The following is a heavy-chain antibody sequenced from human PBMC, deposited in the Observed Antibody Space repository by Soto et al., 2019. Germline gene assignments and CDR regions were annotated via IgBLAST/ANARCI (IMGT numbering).Heavy chain of an antibody. CDR3: AKDSWSTTVAGYYFDY. D-gene: IGHD6-19*01. J-gene: IGHJ4*02. CDR1: GFTFSSYA. V-gene: IGHV3-23*01. CDR2: ISGSGGST. Sequence: GGALRLSCAASGFTFSSYALSWVRQAPGKGLEWVSAISGSGGSTYYADSVKGRFTISRDNSKNPLYLQMNSLRAEDTAVYYCAKDSWSTTVAGYYFDYWGQGTLVTVSS.